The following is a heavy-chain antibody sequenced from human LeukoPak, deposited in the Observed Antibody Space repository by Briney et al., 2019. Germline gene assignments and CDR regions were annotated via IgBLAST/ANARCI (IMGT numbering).Heavy chain of an antibody. J-gene: IGHJ4*02. Sequence: GGSLRLSCAASGFTVSSNYMSWVRQAPGKGLEWVSVIYSGGSTYYADSVKGRFTISGHNSKNTLYLQMNSLRAEDTAVYYCARARWGEGFDYWGQGTLVTVSS. CDR3: ARARWGEGFDY. CDR1: GFTVSSNY. D-gene: IGHD3-16*01. CDR2: IYSGGST. V-gene: IGHV3-53*04.